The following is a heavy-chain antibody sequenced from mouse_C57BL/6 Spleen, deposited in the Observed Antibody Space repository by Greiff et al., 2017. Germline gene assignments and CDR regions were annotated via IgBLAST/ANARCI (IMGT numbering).Heavy chain of an antibody. CDR2: ISDGGSYT. CDR1: GFTFSSYA. J-gene: IGHJ2*01. Sequence: EVMLVESGGGLVKPGGSLKLSCAASGFTFSSYAMSWVRQTPEKRLEWVATISDGGSYTYYPDNVKGRFTISRDNAKNNLYLQMSHLKSEDTAMYYCARVEDYGNYDYWGQGTTLTVSS. V-gene: IGHV5-4*03. CDR3: ARVEDYGNYDY. D-gene: IGHD2-1*01.